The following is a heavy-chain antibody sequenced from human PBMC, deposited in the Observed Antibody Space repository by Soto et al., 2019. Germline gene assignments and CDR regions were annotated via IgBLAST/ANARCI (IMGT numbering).Heavy chain of an antibody. Sequence: KQSQTLSLTCAISGDNVSNNIVAWNWFRQSPSRGLEWLGRTYRRSQWFSDYEVSVKSRITVSPDISRNQVSLHLTSVTPEDTAVYYCVRADYCGFGVCYHYWGQGTPVTVSS. J-gene: IGHJ4*02. CDR2: TYRRSQWFS. V-gene: IGHV6-1*01. D-gene: IGHD2-21*01. CDR1: GDNVSNNIVA. CDR3: VRADYCGFGVCYHY.